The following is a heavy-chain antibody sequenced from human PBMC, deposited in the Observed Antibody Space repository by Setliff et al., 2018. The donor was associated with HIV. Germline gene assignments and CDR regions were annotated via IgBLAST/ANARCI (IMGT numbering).Heavy chain of an antibody. V-gene: IGHV3-21*01. D-gene: IGHD5-18*01. J-gene: IGHJ3*02. Sequence: GGSLRLSCAASGFTFSSYSMNWVRQAQGKGLEWVSSISSSSNYIYYADSVKGRFTISRDNAKNSLYLQMNSLRAEDTAVYYCAREYGYSYANDAVEIWGQGTMVTVSS. CDR3: AREYGYSYANDAVEI. CDR2: ISSSSNYI. CDR1: GFTFSSYS.